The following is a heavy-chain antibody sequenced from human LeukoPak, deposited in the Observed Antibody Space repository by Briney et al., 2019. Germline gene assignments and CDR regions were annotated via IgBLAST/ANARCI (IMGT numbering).Heavy chain of an antibody. CDR3: ASLMVEQQLAIDY. CDR2: IYYSGST. V-gene: IGHV4-31*03. Sequence: SETLPLTCTVSGGSISSGGYYWSWIRQHPGKGLEWIGYIYYSGSTYYNPSLKSRVTISVDTSKNQFSLKLSSVTAADTAVYYCASLMVEQQLAIDYWGQGTLVTVSS. CDR1: GGSISSGGYY. D-gene: IGHD6-13*01. J-gene: IGHJ4*02.